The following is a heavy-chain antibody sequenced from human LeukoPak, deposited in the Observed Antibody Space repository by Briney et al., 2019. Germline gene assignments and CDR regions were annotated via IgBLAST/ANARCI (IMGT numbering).Heavy chain of an antibody. CDR3: AKGGQLELPHPDY. V-gene: IGHV3-53*01. CDR2: IYSGGTT. J-gene: IGHJ4*02. Sequence: PGGSLRLSCAASGFTVSSNYMSWVRQAPGKGLEWVSVIYSGGTTNYADSVKGRFTISRDNSKNTLFLQMNSLRAEDTAVYYCAKGGQLELPHPDYWGQGTLVTVSS. D-gene: IGHD1-7*01. CDR1: GFTVSSNY.